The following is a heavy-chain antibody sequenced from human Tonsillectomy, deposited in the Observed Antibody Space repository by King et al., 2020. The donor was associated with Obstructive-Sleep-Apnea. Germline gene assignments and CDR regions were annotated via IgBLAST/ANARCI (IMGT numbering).Heavy chain of an antibody. CDR1: GGTFSSYA. V-gene: IGHV1-69*10. CDR3: GPYCSSTSCYSGY. J-gene: IGHJ4*02. Sequence: QLVQSGAEVKKPGSSVKVSCKASGGTFSSYAISWVRQAPGQGLEWMGGIIPMLGIANYAQKFQGRVTITADKSTSTAYLELSSLRSEDTAVYYCGPYCSSTSCYSGYWGQGTLVTVSS. CDR2: IIPMLGIA. D-gene: IGHD2-2*01.